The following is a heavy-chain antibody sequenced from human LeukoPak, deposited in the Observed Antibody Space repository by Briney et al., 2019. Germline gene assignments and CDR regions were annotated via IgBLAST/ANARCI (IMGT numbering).Heavy chain of an antibody. CDR2: IKRDGSEK. Sequence: GSLRLSCAASGFTFSSYWMSWVRQAPGKGLEWVANIKRDGSEKYFVDSVKGRFTISRDNAKNSLYLHMNSLRAEDTAVYYCAREIIGALDYWGQGTLVTVSS. D-gene: IGHD6-13*01. V-gene: IGHV3-7*01. CDR3: AREIIGALDY. J-gene: IGHJ4*02. CDR1: GFTFSSYW.